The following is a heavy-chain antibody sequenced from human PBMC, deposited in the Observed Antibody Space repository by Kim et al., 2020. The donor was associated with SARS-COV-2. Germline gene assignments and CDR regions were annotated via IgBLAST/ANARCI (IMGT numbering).Heavy chain of an antibody. D-gene: IGHD2-8*01. CDR3: VRHSTNFRDFDY. CDR2: TRNKADSYFA. Sequence: GGSLRLSCAASGFTFSDHYMDWVRQVPGKGLDWVGRTRNKADSYFAEYAASGEGRFTISRDDSKNSLFLQMNSLKIEDMAVYYCVRHSTNFRDFDYWGQGTLVSVPS. V-gene: IGHV3-72*01. CDR1: GFTFSDHY. J-gene: IGHJ4*02.